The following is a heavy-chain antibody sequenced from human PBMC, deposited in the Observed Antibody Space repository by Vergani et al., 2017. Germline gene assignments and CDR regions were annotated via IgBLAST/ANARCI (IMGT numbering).Heavy chain of an antibody. CDR2: ISNYGSKK. CDR3: AKAGSVTSGRLQYNFYMDV. V-gene: IGHV3-30*18. D-gene: IGHD3-10*01. CDR1: GFSFSSHA. J-gene: IGHJ6*03. Sequence: QVQLAESGGGRVQPGRSLRLSCAASGFSFSSHAIHWVRQAPGKGLEWVAVISNYGSKKYYADSVKGRFTISRDNSKNTLDLQMNSLRTQDTAVYYCAKAGSVTSGRLQYNFYMDVWGKGTTVTVS.